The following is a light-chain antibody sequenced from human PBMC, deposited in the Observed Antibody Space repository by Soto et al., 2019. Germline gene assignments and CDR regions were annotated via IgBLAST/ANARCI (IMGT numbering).Light chain of an antibody. J-gene: IGKJ1*01. CDR1: QTISSW. CDR2: KAS. CDR3: QHYNSYSEA. Sequence: IHMTQSPATLSGXXGXXXXXXXLASQTISSWLAWYQQKPGKAPKLLIYKASTLKSGVPSRFSGSGSGTEFTLTISSLQPDDFATYYCQHYNSYSEAFGQGTKVDIK. V-gene: IGKV1-5*03.